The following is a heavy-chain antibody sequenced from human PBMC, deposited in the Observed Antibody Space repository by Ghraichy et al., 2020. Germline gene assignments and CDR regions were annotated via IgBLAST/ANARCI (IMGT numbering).Heavy chain of an antibody. CDR1: GFTFSSYA. D-gene: IGHD6-6*01. V-gene: IGHV3-23*01. CDR2: ISGSGGST. J-gene: IGHJ4*02. CDR3: AKASRRWKVEYSSASDY. Sequence: GGSLRLSCAASGFTFSSYAMSWVRQAPGKGLEWVSAISGSGGSTYYADSVKGRFTISRDNSKNTLYLQMNSLRAEDTAVYYCAKASRRWKVEYSSASDYWGQGTLVTVSS.